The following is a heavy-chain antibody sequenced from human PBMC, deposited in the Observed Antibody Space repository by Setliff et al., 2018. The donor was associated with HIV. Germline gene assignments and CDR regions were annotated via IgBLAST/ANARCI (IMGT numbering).Heavy chain of an antibody. CDR1: EYSFSNYW. Sequence: PGESLKLSCKASEYSFSNYWIRWVRQMPGKGLEWMGIIYPGDSDTRYSPSFQGQVTSSADKSISTAYLQWSSLRASDTAMYYCARRITMVWGVIFDYWGQGTLVTVSS. V-gene: IGHV5-51*01. CDR2: IYPGDSDT. J-gene: IGHJ4*02. D-gene: IGHD3-10*01. CDR3: ARRITMVWGVIFDY.